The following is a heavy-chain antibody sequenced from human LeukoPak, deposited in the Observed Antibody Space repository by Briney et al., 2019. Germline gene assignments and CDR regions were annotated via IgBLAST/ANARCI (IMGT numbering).Heavy chain of an antibody. V-gene: IGHV4-4*07. CDR2: IYTSGST. Sequence: PSETLSLTCTVSGGSISSYYWSWIRQPAGKGLEWIGRIYTSGSTNYNASLKSRVSMSVDTSKNQFSLKLSSVTATDTAVFYCARENSGSYREFDYWGQGTLVTVSS. CDR3: ARENSGSYREFDY. CDR1: GGSISSYY. D-gene: IGHD1-26*01. J-gene: IGHJ4*02.